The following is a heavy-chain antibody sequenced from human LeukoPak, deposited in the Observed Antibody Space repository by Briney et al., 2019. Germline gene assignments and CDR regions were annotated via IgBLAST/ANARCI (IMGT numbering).Heavy chain of an antibody. CDR2: IFYTGNT. D-gene: IGHD4-17*01. V-gene: IGHV4-59*01. J-gene: IGHJ4*02. Sequence: SEALSLTFTVSLGSISSYYWSWIRPPPGKGGEGMGDIFYTGNTNYNPSRTSRVTISVDTFKNQFSLRLSFVTAAATAMYDCARGYSRTTVTTPSPFDYWGQGTLVTVSS. CDR1: LGSISSYY. CDR3: ARGYSRTTVTTPSPFDY.